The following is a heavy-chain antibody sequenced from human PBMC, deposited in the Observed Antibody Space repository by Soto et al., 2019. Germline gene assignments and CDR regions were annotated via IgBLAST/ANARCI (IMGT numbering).Heavy chain of an antibody. J-gene: IGHJ6*02. V-gene: IGHV5-10-1*01. CDR2: IDPSDSYT. CDR3: ARTPVVPAADPYYYYYGMDV. Sequence: PGESLKISCKGSGYSFTSYWISWVRQMPGKGLEWMGRIDPSDSYTNYSPSFQGHVTISADKSISTAYLQWSSLKASDTAMYYCARTPVVPAADPYYYYYGMDVWGQGTTVTSP. D-gene: IGHD2-2*01. CDR1: GYSFTSYW.